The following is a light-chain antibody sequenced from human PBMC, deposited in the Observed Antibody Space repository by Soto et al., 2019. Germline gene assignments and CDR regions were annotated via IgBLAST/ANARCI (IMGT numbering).Light chain of an antibody. CDR1: TRAVTNGHY. CDR3: LLSYNGPYV. V-gene: IGLV7-46*01. J-gene: IGLJ1*01. CDR2: DTT. Sequence: QAVVTQEPSLTVSPGGTVTLTCGSSTRAVTNGHYPYWFQQKPGQAPRTLTYDTTNRHSWTPARFSGSLLGGKAALTLSGAQPEDEAEYYCLLSYNGPYVFGTGTKVTVL.